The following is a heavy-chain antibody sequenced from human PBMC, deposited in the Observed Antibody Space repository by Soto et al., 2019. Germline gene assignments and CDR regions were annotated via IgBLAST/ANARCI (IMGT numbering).Heavy chain of an antibody. CDR3: ARESVGAVAGTYVMDV. D-gene: IGHD6-19*01. V-gene: IGHV4-59*01. Sequence: SETLSLTCTVSGGSISSYYWSWIRQPPGKGLEWIGYIYYSGSTNYNPSLKSRVTISVDTSKNQFSLKLSSVTAADTAVYYCARESVGAVAGTYVMDVWGQGTTVTVSS. CDR1: GGSISSYY. CDR2: IYYSGST. J-gene: IGHJ6*02.